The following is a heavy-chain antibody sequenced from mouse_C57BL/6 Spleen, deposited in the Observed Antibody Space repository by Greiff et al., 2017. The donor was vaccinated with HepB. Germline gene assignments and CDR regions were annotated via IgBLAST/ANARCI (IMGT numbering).Heavy chain of an antibody. J-gene: IGHJ1*03. CDR1: GFTFSSYT. CDR2: ISGGGGNT. Sequence: EVKVVEFGGGLVKPGGSLKLSCAASGFTFSSYTMSWVRQTPEKRLEWVATISGGGGNTYYPDSVKGRFTISRDNAKNTLYLQMSSLRSEDTALYYCARRGTKGDWYFDVWGTGTTVTVSS. CDR3: ARRGTKGDWYFDV. V-gene: IGHV5-9*01. D-gene: IGHD3-1*01.